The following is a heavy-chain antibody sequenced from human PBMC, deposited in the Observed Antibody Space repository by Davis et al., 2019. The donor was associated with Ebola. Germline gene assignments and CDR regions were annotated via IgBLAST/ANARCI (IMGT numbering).Heavy chain of an antibody. J-gene: IGHJ6*03. CDR2: ITHGGGT. CDR1: GGSFSGYS. CDR3: ARGLQYGGNSRIFGYHYHYYMDF. V-gene: IGHV4-34*01. Sequence: PSETLSLTCAVYGGSFSGYSWTWIRHFPGQGLEWIGEITHGGGTKYNPSLKSRVTMSADTSKNQFSLKLTYVTAADTAVYYCARGLQYGGNSRIFGYHYHYYMDFWGRGTTVTVSS. D-gene: IGHD4-23*01.